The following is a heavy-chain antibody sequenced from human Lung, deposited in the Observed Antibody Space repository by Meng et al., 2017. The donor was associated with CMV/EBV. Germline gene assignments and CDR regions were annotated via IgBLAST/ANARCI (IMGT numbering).Heavy chain of an antibody. CDR2: ISYDGSNK. Sequence: FGGGVVAPGRYLRLSCAAAGFTSRSYAMHWVRQVPGKGLEWVAVISYDGSNKYYADSVKGRFTISRDSSKNTLYLQMNSLRAEDTAVYYCARGQWHSLDYWGQGTLVTVSS. J-gene: IGHJ4*02. CDR1: GFTSRSYA. V-gene: IGHV3-30-3*01. D-gene: IGHD6-19*01. CDR3: ARGQWHSLDY.